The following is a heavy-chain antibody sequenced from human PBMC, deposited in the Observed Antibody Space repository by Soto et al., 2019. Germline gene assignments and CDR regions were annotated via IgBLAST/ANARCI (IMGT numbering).Heavy chain of an antibody. D-gene: IGHD1-26*01. CDR2: ISASGVST. J-gene: IGHJ4*02. CDR3: AKSRGSYYRFDS. CDR1: GYTFTTYG. V-gene: IGHV3-23*01. Sequence: SCKASGYTFTTYGFSWVRQAPGRGLEWVSDISASGVSTYYADSVKGRFTISRDNSKKTLYLQMNSLRAEDTAVYYCAKSRGSYYRFDSWGQGTLVTVSS.